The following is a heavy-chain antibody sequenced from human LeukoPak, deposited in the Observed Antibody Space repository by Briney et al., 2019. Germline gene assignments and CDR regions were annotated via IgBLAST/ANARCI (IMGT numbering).Heavy chain of an antibody. Sequence: SETLSLTCTVSGGSISSGGYYWSWIRQHPGKGLEWIGYIYYSGSTYYNPSLKSRVTISVDTSKNQFSLKLSSVTAADTAVYYCARVISNVDIVAMRELPSGNHPQDLYYYYMDVWGKGTTVTVSS. J-gene: IGHJ6*03. CDR3: ARVISNVDIVAMRELPSGNHPQDLYYYYMDV. D-gene: IGHD5-12*01. CDR1: GGSISSGGYY. CDR2: IYYSGST. V-gene: IGHV4-31*03.